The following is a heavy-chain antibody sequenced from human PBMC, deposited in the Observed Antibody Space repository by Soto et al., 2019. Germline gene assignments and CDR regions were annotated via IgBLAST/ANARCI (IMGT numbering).Heavy chain of an antibody. CDR1: EFTFNRHA. J-gene: IGHJ4*02. CDR3: ARFSGHVYATLHGPFDY. Sequence: QVQLVESGGGVVQPGRSLRLSCAASEFTFNRHAMHWVRQAPGKGLEWVAVISHDGRIKYYADSVKGRFTISRDNSMNTLDLQMNSLKAEDTAIDVWARFSGHVYATLHGPFDYCGEGTLVTVSS. CDR2: ISHDGRIK. V-gene: IGHV3-30*04. D-gene: IGHD2-8*01.